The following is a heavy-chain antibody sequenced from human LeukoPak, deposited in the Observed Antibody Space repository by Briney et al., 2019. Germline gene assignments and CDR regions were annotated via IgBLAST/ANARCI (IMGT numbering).Heavy chain of an antibody. V-gene: IGHV3-33*01. CDR3: ARDLEQRGYSYGYSY. J-gene: IGHJ4*02. D-gene: IGHD5-18*01. CDR1: GFTFSSYG. Sequence: PGGSLRLSCAASGFTFSSYGMHWVRQAPGKGLEWVAVIWYDGSNKYYADSVKGRFTISRGNSKNTLYLQMNSLRAEDTAVYYCARDLEQRGYSYGYSYWGQGTLVTVSS. CDR2: IWYDGSNK.